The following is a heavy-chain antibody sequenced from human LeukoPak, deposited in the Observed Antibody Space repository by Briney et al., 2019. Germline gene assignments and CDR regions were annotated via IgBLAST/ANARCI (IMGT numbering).Heavy chain of an antibody. Sequence: ASVKVSCKTSGYTFTTHDINWVRQAPGQGLEWMGRISAYNGYTNYGRRFQGRVTMTTDTSTNIAYMELRSLRSDDTAVYYCARVGTGTRSFDSWGQGTLVTVSS. J-gene: IGHJ4*02. D-gene: IGHD1/OR15-1a*01. V-gene: IGHV1-18*01. CDR1: GYTFTTHD. CDR2: ISAYNGYT. CDR3: ARVGTGTRSFDS.